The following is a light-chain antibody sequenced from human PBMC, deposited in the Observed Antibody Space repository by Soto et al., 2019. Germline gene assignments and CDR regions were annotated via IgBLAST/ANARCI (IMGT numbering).Light chain of an antibody. V-gene: IGKV1-5*03. Sequence: DIQLTQSPSTLSTSVGDRVTITCRASQSISSWLAWYQQKPGKAPNLLIYKASRLQSGVPSRFSGSGSGTEFTLTISSLQHDDFATYYCQQYNSYPYTFGQGTKLEIK. CDR1: QSISSW. CDR2: KAS. J-gene: IGKJ2*01. CDR3: QQYNSYPYT.